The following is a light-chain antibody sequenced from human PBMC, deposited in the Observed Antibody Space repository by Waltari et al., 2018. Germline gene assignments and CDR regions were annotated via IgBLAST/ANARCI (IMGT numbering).Light chain of an antibody. Sequence: EIVLTQSPGTLSLLPGERATLSCRASQSVSRSLALYQQKPGQAPRLLIYGSSSRATGIPDRFIGSGSGTDFSLTINRLEPEDFAVYYCQHYVRLPATFGQGTKVDIK. CDR1: QSVSRS. J-gene: IGKJ1*01. CDR3: QHYVRLPAT. CDR2: GSS. V-gene: IGKV3-20*01.